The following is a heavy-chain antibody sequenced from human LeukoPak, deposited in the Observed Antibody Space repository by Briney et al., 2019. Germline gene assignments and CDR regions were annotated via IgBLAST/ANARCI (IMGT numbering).Heavy chain of an antibody. CDR1: GFTFSSYS. J-gene: IGHJ4*02. V-gene: IGHV3-21*01. D-gene: IGHD6-13*01. CDR3: ARDGQQLATFDY. Sequence: GSLRLSCAASGFTFSSYSMNWVRQAPGKGLEWVSSISSSSSYIYYADSVKGRFTISRDNAKNSLYLQMNSVRAEDTAVYYCARDGQQLATFDYWGQGTLVTVSS. CDR2: ISSSSSYI.